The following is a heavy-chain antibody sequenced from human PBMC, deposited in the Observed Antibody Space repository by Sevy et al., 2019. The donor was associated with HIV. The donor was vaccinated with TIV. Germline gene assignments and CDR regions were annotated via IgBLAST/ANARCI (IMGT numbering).Heavy chain of an antibody. CDR3: AKGWRYCISTSCPPRYYYMDV. CDR1: GFTFSSYA. J-gene: IGHJ6*03. V-gene: IGHV3-23*01. D-gene: IGHD2-2*01. Sequence: GGSLRLSCAASGFTFSSYAMSWVRQAPGKGLEWVSAISGSGGSTYYADSVKGRFTISRDNSKNTLYLQMNSLRAEDTAVYYCAKGWRYCISTSCPPRYYYMDVWGKGTTVTVSS. CDR2: ISGSGGST.